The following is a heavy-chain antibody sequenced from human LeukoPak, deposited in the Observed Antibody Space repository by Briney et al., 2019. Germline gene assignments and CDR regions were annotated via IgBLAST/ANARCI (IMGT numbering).Heavy chain of an antibody. CDR3: ARDHGYYFFAMDV. D-gene: IGHD2-8*01. Sequence: PGGSLRLSCAASGFTFSDYWMSWVRQAPAKGLEWVANIKQDGSDKYYVDSVKGRFTISRDNAKNSLYLQMNSLRAEDTAVYYCARDHGYYFFAMDVWGQGTTVTVSS. CDR1: GFTFSDYW. J-gene: IGHJ6*02. V-gene: IGHV3-7*05. CDR2: IKQDGSDK.